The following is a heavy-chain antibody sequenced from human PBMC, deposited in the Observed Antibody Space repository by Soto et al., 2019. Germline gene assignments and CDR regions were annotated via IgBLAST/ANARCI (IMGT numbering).Heavy chain of an antibody. J-gene: IGHJ4*02. Sequence: PSETLSLTCTVSGGSVSSDNYYWSWIRQPPGKGLEWIGYIYHSGSTDYNPSLQSRVTISVDTSKNQFSLKLSSVTASDTAVYYCARENKHWQKSIDYWGQGTLATVYS. CDR3: ARENKHWQKSIDY. CDR1: GGSVSSDNYY. V-gene: IGHV4-61*01. CDR2: IYHSGST.